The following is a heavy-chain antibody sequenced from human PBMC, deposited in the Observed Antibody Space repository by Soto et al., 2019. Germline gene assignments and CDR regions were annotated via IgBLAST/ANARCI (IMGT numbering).Heavy chain of an antibody. V-gene: IGHV4-39*01. CDR2: IYYSGST. J-gene: IGHJ4*02. CDR3: ARHFIGSWNIDY. Sequence: QLQLQESGPGLVKPSETLSLTCTVSGGSISSSSYYWGWIRQPPGKGLEWIGSIYYSGSTYYNPSLKSRVTISVDTSKNQFSLKLSSVTAADTAVYYCARHFIGSWNIDYWGQGTLVTVSS. D-gene: IGHD2-15*01. CDR1: GGSISSSSYY.